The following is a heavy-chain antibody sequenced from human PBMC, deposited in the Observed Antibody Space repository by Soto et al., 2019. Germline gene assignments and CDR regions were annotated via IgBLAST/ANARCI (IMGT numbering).Heavy chain of an antibody. CDR2: ISGSGGST. CDR3: AKVVGRGLGLDYYDSSGYYYVRRRVGELGY. D-gene: IGHD3-22*01. J-gene: IGHJ4*02. CDR1: GFTFSSYA. Sequence: VGSLRLSCAASGFTFSSYAMSWVRQAPGKGLEWVSAISGSGGSTYYADSVKGRFTISRDNSKNTLYLQMNSLRAEDTAVYYCAKVVGRGLGLDYYDSSGYYYVRRRVGELGYWGQGTLVTVSS. V-gene: IGHV3-23*01.